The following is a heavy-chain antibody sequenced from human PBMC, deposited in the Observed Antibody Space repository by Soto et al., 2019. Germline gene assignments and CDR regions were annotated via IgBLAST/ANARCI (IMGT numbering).Heavy chain of an antibody. V-gene: IGHV3-48*01. J-gene: IGHJ5*02. Sequence: EVQLVESGGGLVQPGGSLRLSCAASGFTFSSYSMNWVRQAPGKGLEWVSYISSSSSTMYYADSVKGRFTISRDNAKNSLYLQMNSLRAEDTAVYYCARGAYLNWFDPWGQGTLVTVSS. CDR2: ISSSSSTM. CDR3: ARGAYLNWFDP. CDR1: GFTFSSYS.